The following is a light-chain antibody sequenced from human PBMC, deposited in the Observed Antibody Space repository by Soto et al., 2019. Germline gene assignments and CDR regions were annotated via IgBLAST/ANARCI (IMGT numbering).Light chain of an antibody. Sequence: QSALTQPASVSGSPGQSITISCTGTSSDVGGYNYVSWYQQHPGKAPKLMIFDVDNRPSGVSNRFSGSKSGNTASLTISGLQAEDEADYYCSSYTSSIVYVFGTGTKLTVL. CDR3: SSYTSSIVYV. V-gene: IGLV2-14*01. CDR1: SSDVGGYNY. CDR2: DVD. J-gene: IGLJ1*01.